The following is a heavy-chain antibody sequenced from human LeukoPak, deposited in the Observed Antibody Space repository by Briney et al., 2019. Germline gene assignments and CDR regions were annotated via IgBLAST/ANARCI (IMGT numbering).Heavy chain of an antibody. CDR1: GGSFSGYY. V-gene: IGHV4-34*01. Sequence: KPSETLSLTCAVYGGSFSGYYWSWIRQPPGKGLEWIGEINHSGSTNYNPSLKSRVTISVDTSKNQFSLKLSSVTAADTAVYYCAREQLDNYFDYWGQGTLVTVSS. CDR2: INHSGST. CDR3: AREQLDNYFDY. J-gene: IGHJ4*02. D-gene: IGHD6-13*01.